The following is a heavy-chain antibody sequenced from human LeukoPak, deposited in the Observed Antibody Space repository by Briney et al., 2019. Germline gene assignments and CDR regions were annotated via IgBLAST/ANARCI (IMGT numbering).Heavy chain of an antibody. Sequence: PSETLSLTCTVSGGSISSYYWSWIRQPPGKGLEWIGYIYYSGSTNYNPSLKSRVTVSVDTSKNQFSLKLSSVTAADTAVYYCARAPYYYDSSGYQIPGGDYFDYWGQGTLVTVSS. V-gene: IGHV4-59*08. CDR1: GGSISSYY. CDR2: IYYSGST. J-gene: IGHJ4*02. CDR3: ARAPYYYDSSGYQIPGGDYFDY. D-gene: IGHD3-22*01.